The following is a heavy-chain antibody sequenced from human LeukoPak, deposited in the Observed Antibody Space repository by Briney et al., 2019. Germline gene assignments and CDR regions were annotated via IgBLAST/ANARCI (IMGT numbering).Heavy chain of an antibody. V-gene: IGHV3-20*04. CDR3: ATVYDSSGGPDDY. J-gene: IGHJ4*02. CDR2: INWNGGST. Sequence: PGGYLRLYCAASGFTFDDYGMSWVRQAPGKGLEWVSGINWNGGSTGYADSVKGRFTISRDNAKNSLYLQMNSLRAEDTALYYCATVYDSSGGPDDYWGQGTLVTVSS. CDR1: GFTFDDYG. D-gene: IGHD3-22*01.